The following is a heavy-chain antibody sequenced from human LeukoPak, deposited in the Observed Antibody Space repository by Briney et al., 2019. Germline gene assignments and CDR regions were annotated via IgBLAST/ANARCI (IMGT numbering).Heavy chain of an antibody. CDR2: ICSTCSTI. CDR3: ARGPGYGHFFDY. CDR1: GFTFSNFP. D-gene: IGHD4-17*01. V-gene: IGHV3-48*01. Sequence: PGGSLRLSCAASGFTFSNFPMNWVRQTPGKGLEWISYICSTCSTIYYSASARGRFTISRDNAMDVLYLQMNSLRVEDTAVYYCARGPGYGHFFDYWGQGTLVTVSS. J-gene: IGHJ4*02.